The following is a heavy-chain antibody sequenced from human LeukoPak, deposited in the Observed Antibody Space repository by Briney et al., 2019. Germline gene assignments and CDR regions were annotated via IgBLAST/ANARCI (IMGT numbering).Heavy chain of an antibody. CDR1: GFTFSSYA. V-gene: IGHV3-30-3*01. J-gene: IGHJ3*02. CDR2: ISYDGSNK. D-gene: IGHD2-15*01. Sequence: PGGSLRLSCAASGFTFSSYAMHWVRQAPGKGLEWVAVISYDGSNKYYADSVKGRFTISRDNSKNTLYLQMNSLRAEDTAVYYCARDKKWWSGILALDAFDIWGQGTMVTVSS. CDR3: ARDKKWWSGILALDAFDI.